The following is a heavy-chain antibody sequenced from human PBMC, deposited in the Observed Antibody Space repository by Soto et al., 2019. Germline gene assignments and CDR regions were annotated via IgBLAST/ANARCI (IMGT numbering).Heavy chain of an antibody. CDR3: AKASGESYPGSRVFDS. Sequence: GGSLRLSCTGSGFTFSGYAMSWVRQAPGTGLEWVSVILNTGGDALYADSVEGRFTISRDNFKNTLYLQMTSLRAEDTAIYYCAKASGESYPGSRVFDSWGQGTRVTVSS. V-gene: IGHV3-23*01. D-gene: IGHD3-10*01. CDR1: GFTFSGYA. J-gene: IGHJ4*02. CDR2: ILNTGGDA.